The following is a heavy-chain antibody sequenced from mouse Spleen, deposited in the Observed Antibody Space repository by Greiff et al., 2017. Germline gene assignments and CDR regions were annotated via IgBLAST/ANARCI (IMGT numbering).Heavy chain of an antibody. Sequence: EVKLVESGGGLVKPGGSLKLSCAASGFTFSDYGMAWVRQAPGKGPEWVAFISNLAYSIYYADTVTGRFTISRENAKNTLYLEMSSLRSEDTAMYYCARRLGRGAGYFDYWGQGTTLTVSS. CDR2: ISNLAYSI. V-gene: IGHV5-15*04. CDR1: GFTFSDYG. CDR3: ARRLGRGAGYFDY. D-gene: IGHD4-1*01. J-gene: IGHJ2*01.